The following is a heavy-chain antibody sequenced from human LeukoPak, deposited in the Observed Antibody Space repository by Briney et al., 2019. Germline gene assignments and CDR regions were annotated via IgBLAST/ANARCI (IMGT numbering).Heavy chain of an antibody. CDR1: GGSFSGYY. CDR2: INHSGST. CDR3: GVSSSSSKGSFDY. Sequence: SETLSLTCAVYGGSFSGYYWSWIRQPPGKGLEWIGEINHSGSTNYNPSLKSRVTISVDTSKNQFSLKLSSVTAADTAVYYCGVSSSSSKGSFDYWSQGTLVTVSS. J-gene: IGHJ4*02. D-gene: IGHD2-2*01. V-gene: IGHV4-34*01.